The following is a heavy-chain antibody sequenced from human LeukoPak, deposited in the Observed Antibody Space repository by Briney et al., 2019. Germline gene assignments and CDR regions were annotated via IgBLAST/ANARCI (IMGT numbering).Heavy chain of an antibody. CDR3: ARDGPFPGEDGAAHFDH. Sequence: PSETLSLACSVSGDSISSSSYYWGWIRQPPGKGLEWIGSIYYSGSTYYNPSLKSRVTISVDTSKNQFPLKLNSVTAADTAVYYCARDGPFPGEDGAAHFDHWGQGTLVTVSS. J-gene: IGHJ4*02. V-gene: IGHV4-39*06. CDR2: IYYSGST. D-gene: IGHD1-14*01. CDR1: GDSISSSSYY.